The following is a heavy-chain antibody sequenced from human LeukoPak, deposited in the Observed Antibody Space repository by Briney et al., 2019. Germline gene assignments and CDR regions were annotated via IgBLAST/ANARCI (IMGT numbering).Heavy chain of an antibody. CDR2: ISAFNGDT. CDR3: ARARRGGDYDSYFDY. Sequence: ASVKVSCKASGYTFSNYGISWVRQAPGQGLKWMGWISAFNGDTNYAQNLQGRVTLTTDTSTSTAYMDLGSLRSDDTAVYYCARARRGGDYDSYFDYWGQGTLVTVSS. D-gene: IGHD4-17*01. V-gene: IGHV1-18*01. J-gene: IGHJ4*02. CDR1: GYTFSNYG.